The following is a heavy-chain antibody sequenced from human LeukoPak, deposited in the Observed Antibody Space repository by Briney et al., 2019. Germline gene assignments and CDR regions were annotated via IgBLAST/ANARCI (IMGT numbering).Heavy chain of an antibody. Sequence: PGGSLRLPCAASGLTFRNYALTWVRQAPGRGLEWVSSITGGGVGTSYADSVKGRFTVYRDNSKNTLYLQMNSLRAGDTAVYYCAKDPNGDYVGAFDSWGQGTLVTVSS. CDR1: GLTFRNYA. CDR2: ITGGGVGT. V-gene: IGHV3-23*01. J-gene: IGHJ3*01. D-gene: IGHD4-17*01. CDR3: AKDPNGDYVGAFDS.